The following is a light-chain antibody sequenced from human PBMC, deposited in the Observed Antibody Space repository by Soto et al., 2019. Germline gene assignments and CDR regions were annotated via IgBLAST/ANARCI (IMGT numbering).Light chain of an antibody. CDR1: QSVTSSH. CDR3: LLYFSPDRYT. CDR2: GAS. J-gene: IGKJ2*01. Sequence: EIVWTQTPGTLSLSPGERATLSCRASQSVTSSHLAWYQQKPGQAPRLLIYGASTRATGIPDRFSGSGSDTDFSLTIRRLDPEDFAMYYCLLYFSPDRYTFGPGTKGQIK. V-gene: IGKV3-20*01.